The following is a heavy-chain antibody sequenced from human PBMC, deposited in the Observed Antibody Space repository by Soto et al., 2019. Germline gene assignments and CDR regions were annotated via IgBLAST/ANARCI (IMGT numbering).Heavy chain of an antibody. J-gene: IGHJ6*03. CDR1: GFTFSSYA. D-gene: IGHD6-13*01. CDR3: AKDARKQQLTRYYYYYMDV. Sequence: GSLRLSCAASGFTFSSYAMSWVRQAPGKGLEWVSAISGSGGSTYYADSVKGRFTISRDNSKNTLYLQMNSLRAEDTAVYYCAKDARKQQLTRYYYYYMDVWGKGTTVTVSS. CDR2: ISGSGGST. V-gene: IGHV3-23*01.